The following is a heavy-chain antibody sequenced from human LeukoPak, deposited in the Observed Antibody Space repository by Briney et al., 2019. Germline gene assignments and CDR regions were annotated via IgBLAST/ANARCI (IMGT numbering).Heavy chain of an antibody. J-gene: IGHJ4*02. V-gene: IGHV3-49*04. CDR2: IRSNAYDGTT. Sequence: GGSLRLSCTASGLTFGDDAMSWVRQAPGKGLEWVGFIRSNAYDGTTEYAASVEGRFTISRDDSKNVAYLQMNSLKTEDTAVYYCTRTAVGAARFPYYFDYWGQGTLVTVSS. CDR3: TRTAVGAARFPYYFDY. CDR1: GLTFGDDA. D-gene: IGHD1-26*01.